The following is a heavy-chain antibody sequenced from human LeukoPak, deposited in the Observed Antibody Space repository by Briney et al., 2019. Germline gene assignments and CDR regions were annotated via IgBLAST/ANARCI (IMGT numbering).Heavy chain of an antibody. J-gene: IGHJ3*02. CDR1: GFTFSSYA. CDR3: ARDEEEAFDI. Sequence: PGRSLRLSCAASGFTFSSYAMHWVRQAPGKGLEWVAVIWYDGSNKYYADSVKGRFTISRDNSKNTLYLLLNSLRAEDTAVYYCARDEEEAFDIWGQGTMVTVSS. V-gene: IGHV3-33*08. CDR2: IWYDGSNK.